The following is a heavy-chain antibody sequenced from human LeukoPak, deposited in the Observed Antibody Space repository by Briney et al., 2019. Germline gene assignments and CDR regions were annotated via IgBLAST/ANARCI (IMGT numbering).Heavy chain of an antibody. D-gene: IGHD6-25*01. CDR3: ARGVGLAAPFDY. CDR1: GFTFSSHA. CDR2: ISYDGSNK. Sequence: PGGSLRLSCAASGFTFSSHAMHWVRQAPGKGLEWVAVISYDGSNKYYADSVKGRFTISRDNSKNTLYLQMNSLRAEDTAVYYCARGVGLAAPFDYWGQGTLVTVSS. J-gene: IGHJ4*02. V-gene: IGHV3-30*04.